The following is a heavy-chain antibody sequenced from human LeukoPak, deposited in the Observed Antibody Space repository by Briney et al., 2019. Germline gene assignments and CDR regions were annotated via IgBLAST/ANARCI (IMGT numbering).Heavy chain of an antibody. CDR2: IIPILGIA. D-gene: IGHD3-22*01. CDR3: AGDYDSSGYYNNWFDP. V-gene: IGHV1-69*04. CDR1: GGTFSSYV. J-gene: IGHJ5*02. Sequence: GASVKVSCKASGGTFSSYVITWVRQAPGQGLEWMGRIIPILGIANYAQNFQGRVAITADKSTSTAYTELSSLRSEDTAVYYCAGDYDSSGYYNNWFDPWGQGTLVTVSS.